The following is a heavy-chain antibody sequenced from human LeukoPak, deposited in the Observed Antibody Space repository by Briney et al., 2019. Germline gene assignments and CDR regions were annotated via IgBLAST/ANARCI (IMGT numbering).Heavy chain of an antibody. D-gene: IGHD3-22*01. CDR2: ISYSGTT. V-gene: IGHV4-61*08. CDR3: ARDSSGYYLFDY. CDR1: GGSISSGGYY. J-gene: IGHJ4*02. Sequence: SETLSLTCTVSGGSISSGGYYWSWIRQPPGKGLEWIGYISYSGTTNYNPSLKSRVTISLDTSKNQFSLKLSSMTAADTAVYYCARDSSGYYLFDYWGQGTLVTVSS.